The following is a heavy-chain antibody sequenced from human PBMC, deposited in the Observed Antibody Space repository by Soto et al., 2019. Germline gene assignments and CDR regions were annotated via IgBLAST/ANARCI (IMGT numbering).Heavy chain of an antibody. D-gene: IGHD3-10*01. Sequence: QVQLQQWGAGLLKPSETLSLTCAVYGGSLDGAFWTWIRQPPGPGLEWIGESNHRVRTNYNPSLKSRVTLSVDMSRNQFSLHLSSVTAADTAVYYCARGWFEDYYYGLDVWGQGTTVTVSS. V-gene: IGHV4-34*01. J-gene: IGHJ6*02. CDR3: ARGWFEDYYYGLDV. CDR1: GGSLDGAF. CDR2: SNHRVRT.